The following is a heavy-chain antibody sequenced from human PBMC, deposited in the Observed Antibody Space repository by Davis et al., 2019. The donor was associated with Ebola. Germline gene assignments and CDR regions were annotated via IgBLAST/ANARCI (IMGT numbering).Heavy chain of an antibody. J-gene: IGHJ6*02. CDR2: IDPSDSYT. D-gene: IGHD6-13*01. Sequence: PGGSLRLSCKGSGYSFTSYWITWVRQMPGKGLERMGSIDPSDSYTYYSPSFQGHVTISADKSISTAYLQWSRLKASDTAMYYCARSRAAAGFFFYGMDVWGQGTTVTVSS. CDR1: GYSFTSYW. CDR3: ARSRAAAGFFFYGMDV. V-gene: IGHV5-10-1*01.